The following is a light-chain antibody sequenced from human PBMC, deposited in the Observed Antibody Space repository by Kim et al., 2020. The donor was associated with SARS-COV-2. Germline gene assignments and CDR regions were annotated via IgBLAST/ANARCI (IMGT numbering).Light chain of an antibody. J-gene: IGKJ4*01. CDR1: QSSSNY. V-gene: IGKV3-11*01. CDR3: QQRNTWPLT. Sequence: SPGERATLSCRASQSSSNYLAWYQQKPGQAPRLLIYDASNRATGMPARFSGSGSGTDFTLTISNLEPEDFAVYYCQQRNTWPLTFGGGTKVDIK. CDR2: DAS.